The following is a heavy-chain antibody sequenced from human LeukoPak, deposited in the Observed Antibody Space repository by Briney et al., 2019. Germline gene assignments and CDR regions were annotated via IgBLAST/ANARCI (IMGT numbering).Heavy chain of an antibody. CDR1: GFTFSSYS. CDR2: ISSSSSYI. V-gene: IGHV3-21*03. J-gene: IGHJ4*02. CDR3: VVGYCSSTSCYAPYYFDY. D-gene: IGHD2-2*01. Sequence: GGSLRLSCAASGFTFSSYSMNWVRQAPGKGLEWVSSISSSSSYIYYADSVKGRFTISRDNAKNSLYLQMNSLKTEDIAVYYCVVGYCSSTSCYAPYYFDYWGQGTLVTVSS.